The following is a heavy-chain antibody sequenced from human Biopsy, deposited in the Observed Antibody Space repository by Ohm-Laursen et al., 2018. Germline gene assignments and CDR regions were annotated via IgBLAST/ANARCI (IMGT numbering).Heavy chain of an antibody. V-gene: IGHV1-69*06. CDR2: IIPTFDTP. J-gene: IGHJ5*02. Sequence: SVKVSCKASGGTFSSYVISWVRQAPGQGLEWMGRIIPTFDTPTYAPDFQGRVTFTADKSTGTAHVDLSRLRSEDTAIYYCAGGAAKGNPYDHWGQGTLVTVSS. D-gene: IGHD3-10*01. CDR1: GGTFSSYV. CDR3: AGGAAKGNPYDH.